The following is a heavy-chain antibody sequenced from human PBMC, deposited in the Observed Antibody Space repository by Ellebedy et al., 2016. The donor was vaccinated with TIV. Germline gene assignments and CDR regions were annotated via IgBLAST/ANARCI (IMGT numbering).Heavy chain of an antibody. J-gene: IGHJ5*02. Sequence: AASVKVSCKASGGTLSSYAITWVRQAPGQGLEWMGGIIPIFGTANYAQKFQGRVTITADESTSTAYMELSSLRSEDTAVYYCATNDLGYRYKWFDPWGQGTLVTVSS. CDR3: ATNDLGYRYKWFDP. CDR2: IIPIFGTA. CDR1: GGTLSSYA. V-gene: IGHV1-69*13. D-gene: IGHD3-16*02.